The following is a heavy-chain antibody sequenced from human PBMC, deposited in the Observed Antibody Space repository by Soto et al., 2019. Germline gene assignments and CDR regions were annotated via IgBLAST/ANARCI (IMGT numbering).Heavy chain of an antibody. CDR3: AREIIPLTTDWYFDL. CDR2: IFHSGST. J-gene: IGHJ2*01. Sequence: QVQLQESGPGLVKPSETLSLTCTVSGGSISGGIYYWSWVRQSPGKGLEWIGYIFHSGSTFYNPSLGSRFTISVDTSKNQFSLRLSSVTAADTAVYYCAREIIPLTTDWYFDLWGRGTLVTVSS. D-gene: IGHD4-17*01. V-gene: IGHV4-30-4*01. CDR1: GGSISGGIYY.